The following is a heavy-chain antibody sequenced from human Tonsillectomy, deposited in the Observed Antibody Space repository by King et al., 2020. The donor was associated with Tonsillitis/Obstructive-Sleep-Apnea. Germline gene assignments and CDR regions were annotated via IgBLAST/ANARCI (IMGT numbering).Heavy chain of an antibody. J-gene: IGHJ4*02. V-gene: IGHV4-39*01. CDR3: AGAAGRGYSYEYYFDY. CDR1: GGSISSSSYY. D-gene: IGHD5-18*01. Sequence: MQLQESGPGLVKPSETLSLTCTVSGGSISSSSYYWGWIRQPPGKGLEWIGSIYYSGSTYYNPSLKSRVTISVDTSKNQFSLKLSSVTAADTAVYYCAGAAGRGYSYEYYFDYWGQGTLVTVSS. CDR2: IYYSGST.